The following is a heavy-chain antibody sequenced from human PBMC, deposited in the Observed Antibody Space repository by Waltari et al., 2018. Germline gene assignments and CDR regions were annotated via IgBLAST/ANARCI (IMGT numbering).Heavy chain of an antibody. Sequence: EVQLVESGGGLIQPGESLRLSCEASGFSVRSNYMSWVRQVTGKGLEWVSVIYSGGSIYYADSVKGRFSISRDNSKNTLYLQMNSLRDEDSAIYYCARERPVVYYGMDVWGRGTTVTVSS. CDR2: IYSGGSI. D-gene: IGHD2-2*01. CDR1: GFSVRSNY. J-gene: IGHJ6*02. CDR3: ARERPVVYYGMDV. V-gene: IGHV3-53*01.